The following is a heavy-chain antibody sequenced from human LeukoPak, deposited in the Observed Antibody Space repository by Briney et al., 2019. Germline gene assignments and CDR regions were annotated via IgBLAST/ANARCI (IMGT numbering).Heavy chain of an antibody. CDR2: IKQDGSEK. CDR3: ARRYFDWFFGAGGSLDV. CDR1: GFTFRSYW. Sequence: EGSLRLSCAGSGFTFRSYWMRWVRQAPGKGLEWVANIKQDGSEKYYVDSVKGRFTISRDNANDSVYLQMNSLRAEDTAVYYCARRYFDWFFGAGGSLDVWGQGTMVTVSS. V-gene: IGHV3-7*01. J-gene: IGHJ3*01. D-gene: IGHD3-9*01.